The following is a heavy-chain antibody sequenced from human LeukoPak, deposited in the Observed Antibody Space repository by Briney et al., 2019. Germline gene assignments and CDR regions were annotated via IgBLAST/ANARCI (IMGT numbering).Heavy chain of an antibody. D-gene: IGHD3-22*01. Sequence: PGGSLRLSCAASGSTFSSHWMHWVRQAPGKGLVWVSHINSDGSTTNYADSVKGRFTISRDNAKNTLYLQMNSLRAEDTAVYYCARSSGYVDYWGQGTLVTVSS. CDR2: INSDGSTT. CDR1: GSTFSSHW. J-gene: IGHJ4*02. V-gene: IGHV3-74*01. CDR3: ARSSGYVDY.